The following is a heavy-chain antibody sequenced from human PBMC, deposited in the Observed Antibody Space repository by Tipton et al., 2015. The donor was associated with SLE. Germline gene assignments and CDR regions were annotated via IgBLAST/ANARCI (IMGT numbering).Heavy chain of an antibody. CDR2: IYYSGST. CDR1: GGSISSYY. V-gene: IGHV4-59*12. D-gene: IGHD5-18*01. Sequence: TLSLTCTVSGGSISSYYWSWIRQPPGKGLEWIGYIYYSGSTNYNPSLKSRVTISVDTSKNQFSLKLSPVTAADTAVYYCARGGTMVTRLMDYYYMDVWGKGTTVTVSS. CDR3: ARGGTMVTRLMDYYYMDV. J-gene: IGHJ6*03.